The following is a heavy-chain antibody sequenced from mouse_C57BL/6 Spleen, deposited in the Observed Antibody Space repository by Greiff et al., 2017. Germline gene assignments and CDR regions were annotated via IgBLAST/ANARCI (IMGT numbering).Heavy chain of an antibody. Sequence: QVQLQQPGAELVRPGTSVKLSCKASGYTFTSYWMHWVKQRPGQGLEWIGVIDPSDSYTNYNQKFKGKATLTVDTSSSTAYMQLSRLTSEDSAVXYCARSSTVVDTDYWGQGTTLTVSS. CDR3: ARSSTVVDTDY. CDR2: IDPSDSYT. CDR1: GYTFTSYW. J-gene: IGHJ2*01. D-gene: IGHD1-1*01. V-gene: IGHV1-59*01.